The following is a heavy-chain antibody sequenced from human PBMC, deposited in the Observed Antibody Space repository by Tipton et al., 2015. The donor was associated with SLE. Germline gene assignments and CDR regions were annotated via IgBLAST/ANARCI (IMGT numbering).Heavy chain of an antibody. J-gene: IGHJ4*02. CDR2: INHSGST. CDR3: ARALWKGGDY. Sequence: LRLSCAVYGGSFSGYYWSWIRQPPGKGLEWMGEINHSGSTNYNPSLKSRVTISVDTSKNQFSLKLSSVTAADTAVYYCARALWKGGDYWGQGTLVTVSS. V-gene: IGHV4-34*01. CDR1: GGSFSGYY. D-gene: IGHD1-1*01.